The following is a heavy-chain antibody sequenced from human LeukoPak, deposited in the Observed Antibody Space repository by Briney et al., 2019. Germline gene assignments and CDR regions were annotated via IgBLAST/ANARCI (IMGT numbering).Heavy chain of an antibody. D-gene: IGHD5-18*01. V-gene: IGHV4-59*01. CDR3: ARGGHIYGLRYFFDY. CDR1: GGFINSYY. CDR2: VYYSGTT. J-gene: IGHJ4*02. Sequence: SETLSLTCTVSGGFINSYYWSWIRQSPGKGLEWIAYVYYSGTTNYNPSLKSRVTISVDTSKNQFSLKMSSVTAADTAVYYCARGGHIYGLRYFFDYWGQGILVTVSS.